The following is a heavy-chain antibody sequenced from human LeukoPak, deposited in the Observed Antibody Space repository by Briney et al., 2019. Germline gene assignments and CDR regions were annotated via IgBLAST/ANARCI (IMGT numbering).Heavy chain of an antibody. V-gene: IGHV1-69*05. Sequence: ASVKVSYKASGGTFSSYAISWVRQAPGQGLEWMGRIIPIFGTANYAQKFQGRVTITTDESTSTAYMELSSLRSEDTAVYYCARDISSWYLSFDYWGQGTLVTVSS. CDR3: ARDISSWYLSFDY. J-gene: IGHJ4*02. D-gene: IGHD6-13*01. CDR1: GGTFSSYA. CDR2: IIPIFGTA.